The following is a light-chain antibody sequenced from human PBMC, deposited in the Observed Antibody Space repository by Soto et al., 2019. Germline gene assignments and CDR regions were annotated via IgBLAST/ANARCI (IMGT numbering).Light chain of an antibody. Sequence: QSALTQPASVSGSPGQSITISCTGTSSDVGGYNYVSWYQQHPGKAPKLMIYDVSNRPSGVSNRFSGSKSGNTPSLTISGLQAEDEADYYCSSHTRGSPRVFGPGTQLTVL. J-gene: IGLJ1*01. CDR3: SSHTRGSPRV. CDR2: DVS. V-gene: IGLV2-14*01. CDR1: SSDVGGYNY.